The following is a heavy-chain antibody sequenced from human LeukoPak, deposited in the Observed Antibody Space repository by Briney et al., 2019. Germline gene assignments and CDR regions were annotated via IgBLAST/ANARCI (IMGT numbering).Heavy chain of an antibody. CDR2: IYYSGST. CDR1: GGSISSSSYY. Sequence: SETLSLTCTVSGGSISSSSYYWGWIRQPPGKGLEWIGSIYYSGSTYYNPSLKSRVTISVDTSKNQFSLKLSSVTAADTAVYYCARQLKTRYYGFDIWGQGTMVTVSS. J-gene: IGHJ3*02. V-gene: IGHV4-39*01. D-gene: IGHD3-10*01. CDR3: ARQLKTRYYGFDI.